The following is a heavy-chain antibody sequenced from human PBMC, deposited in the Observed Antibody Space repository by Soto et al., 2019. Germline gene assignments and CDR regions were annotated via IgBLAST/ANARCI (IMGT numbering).Heavy chain of an antibody. D-gene: IGHD6-19*01. CDR3: ARARYSSRWVTFDS. J-gene: IGHJ4*02. CDR2: IFPNVGTA. V-gene: IGHV1-69*01. CDR1: GGSFSTNE. Sequence: QVNLEQSGAEVKKPGTSVKVSCKASGGSFSTNEIDWVRQAPGQGVEWMGRIFPNVGTADYAQKFQGRLTIIADESTATVFMELSRLISADTAVYFCARARYSSRWVTFDSWGQGTQVAVSS.